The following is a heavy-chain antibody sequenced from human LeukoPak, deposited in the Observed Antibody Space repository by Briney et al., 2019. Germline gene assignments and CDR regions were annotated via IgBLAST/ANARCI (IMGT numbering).Heavy chain of an antibody. Sequence: ASVKVSCKASGYTFTSYDINWVRQATGQGLEWMGWINPKSGNTGHAQKFQGRVTMTRNTSISTAYMELSSLRSEDTAVYYCARGPSVYYDILTGYSSDAFDIWGQGTMVTVSS. CDR1: GYTFTSYD. D-gene: IGHD3-9*01. CDR3: ARGPSVYYDILTGYSSDAFDI. J-gene: IGHJ3*02. CDR2: INPKSGNT. V-gene: IGHV1-8*01.